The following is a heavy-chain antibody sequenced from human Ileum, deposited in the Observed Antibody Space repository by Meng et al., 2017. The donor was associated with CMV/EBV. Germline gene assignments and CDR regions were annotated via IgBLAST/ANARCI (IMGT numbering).Heavy chain of an antibody. V-gene: IGHV7-4-1*02. CDR1: GYDFITYG. CDR3: TRGAGAHSSKFDF. CDR2: IDTNTGNP. J-gene: IGHJ4*02. D-gene: IGHD6-13*01. Sequence: QVQLVQSGSELKEPGASVKVSCKTYGYDFITYGINWVREAPGQRLEWMGWIDTNTGNPTYAQDFTGRFVFSLDTSVSTAYLQISSLRAEDTAVYYCTRGAGAHSSKFDFWGRGTLVTVSS.